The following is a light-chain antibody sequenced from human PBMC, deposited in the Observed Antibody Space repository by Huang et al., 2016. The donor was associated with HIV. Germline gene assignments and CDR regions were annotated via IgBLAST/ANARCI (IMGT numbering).Light chain of an antibody. CDR3: QQRSSGVT. J-gene: IGKJ4*01. V-gene: IGKV3-11*01. CDR1: QSVCNY. Sequence: IVLTQSPATLSWYPGERVTLSCRASQSVCNYIAWYQQHPGQSPKLLIYDTSNRPAGTAVRFSGSGYGTDFTLTISSLESEDFAVYYCQQRSSGVTFGGGTKVQVK. CDR2: DTS.